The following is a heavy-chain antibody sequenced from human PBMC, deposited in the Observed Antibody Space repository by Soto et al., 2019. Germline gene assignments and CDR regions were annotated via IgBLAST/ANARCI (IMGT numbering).Heavy chain of an antibody. J-gene: IGHJ5*02. Sequence: QVQLVQSGAEVTKPGASVKVSCQASGYAFSNNDLSWVRQGTGQGLEWMGWMNPNSGNGGYAQKFQGRVTMTRDTSTSNAYMELSSLTSDDTAIYYCARMATSGTLNWFDPWGQGTLVTVSS. V-gene: IGHV1-8*01. CDR3: ARMATSGTLNWFDP. CDR1: GYAFSNND. CDR2: MNPNSGNG.